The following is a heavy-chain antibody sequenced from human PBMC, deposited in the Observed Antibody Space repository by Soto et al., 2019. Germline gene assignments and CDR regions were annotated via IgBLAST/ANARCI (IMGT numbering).Heavy chain of an antibody. Sequence: QVQLVESGGGVVQPGRSLRLSCAASGFTFSSYGMHWVRQAPGKGLEWVAVISYDGSNKYYADSVKGRFTISRDNSKNTLYLQMNSLRAEDTAVYYCAKDIRVPLGYCSRTSCPPSFGMDVWGQGTTVTVSS. V-gene: IGHV3-30*18. CDR1: GFTFSSYG. CDR3: AKDIRVPLGYCSRTSCPPSFGMDV. D-gene: IGHD2-2*01. CDR2: ISYDGSNK. J-gene: IGHJ6*02.